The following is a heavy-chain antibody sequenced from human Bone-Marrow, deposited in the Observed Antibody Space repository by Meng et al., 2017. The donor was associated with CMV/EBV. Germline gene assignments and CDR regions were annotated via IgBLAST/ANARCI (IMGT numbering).Heavy chain of an antibody. Sequence: ASVKVSCKAAGSTFSNLYIHWVRQAPGQGLEWMGVYSPSDDRTTNAQKFQGRVTMTRDTSTSTVFMELASLKSEDMGVYYCAGLSNPGDYWGQGKLVPVSS. D-gene: IGHD2/OR15-2a*01. J-gene: IGHJ4*02. CDR2: YSPSDDRT. CDR1: GSTFSNLY. CDR3: AGLSNPGDY. V-gene: IGHV1-46*01.